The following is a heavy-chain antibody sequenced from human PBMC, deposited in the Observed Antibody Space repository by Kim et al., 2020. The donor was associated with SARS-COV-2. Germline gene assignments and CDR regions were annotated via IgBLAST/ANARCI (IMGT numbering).Heavy chain of an antibody. Sequence: SETLSLTCTVSGGSISSYYWSWIRQPPGKGLEWIGYIYYSGSTNYNPSLKSRVTISVDTSKNQFSLKLSSVTAADTAVYYCARGRGEYSGYDSFDYWGQGTLVTVSS. D-gene: IGHD5-12*01. CDR3: ARGRGEYSGYDSFDY. J-gene: IGHJ4*02. CDR2: IYYSGST. CDR1: GGSISSYY. V-gene: IGHV4-59*01.